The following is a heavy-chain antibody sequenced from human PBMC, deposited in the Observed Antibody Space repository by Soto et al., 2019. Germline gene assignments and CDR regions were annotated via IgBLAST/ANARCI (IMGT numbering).Heavy chain of an antibody. D-gene: IGHD3-10*01. V-gene: IGHV3-64*01. CDR1: GFTFSSYA. Sequence: GGSLRLSCAASGFTFSSYAMHWVRQAPGKGLEYVSAISSNGGSTYYANSVKGRFTISRDNSKNTLYLQMNSLRAEDTAVYYCAKYITMVRGVIIEAFDIWGQGTMVTVSS. CDR2: ISSNGGST. J-gene: IGHJ3*02. CDR3: AKYITMVRGVIIEAFDI.